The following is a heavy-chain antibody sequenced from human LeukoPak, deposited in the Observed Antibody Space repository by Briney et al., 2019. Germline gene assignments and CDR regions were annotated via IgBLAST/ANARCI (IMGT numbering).Heavy chain of an antibody. Sequence: GGSLRLSCAASGFAFNNYAMTWVRQAPGKGLEWVSVIYSGGSTYYADSVKGRFTVSSDNSKNTMYLQMNSLRAEDTAVYYCARAPFSYDSSGDSFDIWGQGTTVTVSS. CDR1: GFAFNNYA. CDR3: ARAPFSYDSSGDSFDI. J-gene: IGHJ3*02. CDR2: IYSGGST. D-gene: IGHD3-22*01. V-gene: IGHV3-66*01.